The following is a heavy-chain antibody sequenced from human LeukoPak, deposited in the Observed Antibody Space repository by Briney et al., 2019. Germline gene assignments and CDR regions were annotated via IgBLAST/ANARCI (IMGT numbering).Heavy chain of an antibody. Sequence: GRSLRLSCAASGFTFSSYAMHWVRQAPGKGLEWVAVISYDGSNKYYADSVKGRFTISRDNSKNTLYLQMSSLRTEDTAMYYCTTSPVPGIDYWGQGIQVTVSS. CDR2: ISYDGSNK. CDR3: TTSPVPGIDY. J-gene: IGHJ4*02. CDR1: GFTFSSYA. D-gene: IGHD6-19*01. V-gene: IGHV3-30*04.